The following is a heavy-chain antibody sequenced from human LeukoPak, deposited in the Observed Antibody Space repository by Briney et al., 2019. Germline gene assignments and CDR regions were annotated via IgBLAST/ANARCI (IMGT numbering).Heavy chain of an antibody. V-gene: IGHV3-53*04. CDR3: ARDPARSEWLVPRGG. CDR2: IYSGDST. Sequence: GGSLRLSCAASGFIVSSNYMSWVRQAPGRGLEWVSVIYSGDSTYYADSVKGRFTISRHNSKNTLYLQMNSLRAEDTAVYYCARDPARSEWLVPRGGWGQGTLVTVSS. CDR1: GFIVSSNY. D-gene: IGHD6-19*01. J-gene: IGHJ4*02.